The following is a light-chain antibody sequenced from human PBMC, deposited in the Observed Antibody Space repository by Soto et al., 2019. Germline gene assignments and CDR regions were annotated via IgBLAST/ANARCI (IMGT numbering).Light chain of an antibody. CDR2: EGS. CDR1: SSDVGSYNL. CDR3: CSYAGSSTYV. V-gene: IGLV2-23*01. J-gene: IGLJ1*01. Sequence: QPVLTQPASVSGSPGQSITISCTGTSSDVGSYNLVSWYQQHPGKAPKLMIYEGSKRPSGVSNRSSGSKSGNTASLTISGLQAEDEADYYCCSYAGSSTYVFGTGTKLTVL.